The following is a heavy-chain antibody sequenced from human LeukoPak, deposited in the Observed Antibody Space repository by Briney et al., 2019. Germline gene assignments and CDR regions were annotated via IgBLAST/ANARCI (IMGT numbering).Heavy chain of an antibody. Sequence: ASVKVSCKASGYTFTNYDINWVRQATGQGLEWMGWMNPNSGNTGYAQKFQGRVTITRNTSISTAYMDLSSLRSEDTAVYYCARGNKVVSDGFDMWGQGTVVTVSS. CDR1: GYTFTNYD. D-gene: IGHD2-15*01. CDR2: MNPNSGNT. CDR3: ARGNKVVSDGFDM. V-gene: IGHV1-8*01. J-gene: IGHJ3*02.